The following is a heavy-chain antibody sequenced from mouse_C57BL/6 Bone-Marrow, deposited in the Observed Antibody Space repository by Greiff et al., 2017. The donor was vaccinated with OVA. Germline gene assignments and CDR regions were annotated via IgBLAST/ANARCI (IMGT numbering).Heavy chain of an antibody. CDR1: GFSLTSYG. J-gene: IGHJ4*01. CDR3: AREGGWYHYYAMDY. CDR2: IWSGGST. V-gene: IGHV2-2*01. D-gene: IGHD2-1*01. Sequence: VQLQQSGPGLVQPSQSLSITCTVSGFSLTSYGVHWVRQSPGQGLEWLGVIWSGGSTDYNAAFISRLSISKDNSKSQVFFKMNSLQADDTAIDYCAREGGWYHYYAMDYWGQGTSVTVSS.